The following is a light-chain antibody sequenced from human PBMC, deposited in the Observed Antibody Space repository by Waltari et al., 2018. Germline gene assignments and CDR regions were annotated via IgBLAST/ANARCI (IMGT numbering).Light chain of an antibody. Sequence: SYELTQPPSVSVSPGQTARITCSGDALPKKYAFWYQQKSGQAPVLNIYDDKKRPSGIPERFSGSSSGKMATLTISGAQVEDEADYYCYSTDSTGNHVVFGGGTKLTVL. CDR1: ALPKKY. J-gene: IGLJ2*01. V-gene: IGLV3-10*01. CDR2: DDK. CDR3: YSTDSTGNHVV.